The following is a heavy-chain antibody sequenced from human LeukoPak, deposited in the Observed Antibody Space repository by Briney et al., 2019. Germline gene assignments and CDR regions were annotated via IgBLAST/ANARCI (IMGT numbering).Heavy chain of an antibody. CDR2: IYYSGST. V-gene: IGHV4-39*07. CDR1: GASISSSSYY. J-gene: IGHJ1*01. CDR3: ARVVQSTDSSGFYLPEYFQH. D-gene: IGHD3-22*01. Sequence: SETLSLTCTVSGASISSSSYYWAWIRQPPGKGLEWIGNIYYSGSTYYNPSLKSRVTISVDTSKNQFSLKLRSVTAADTAVYYCARVVQSTDSSGFYLPEYFQHWGQGTLVTVSS.